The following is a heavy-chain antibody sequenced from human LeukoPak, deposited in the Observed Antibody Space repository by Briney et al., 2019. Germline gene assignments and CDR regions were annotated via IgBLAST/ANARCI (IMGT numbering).Heavy chain of an antibody. J-gene: IGHJ5*02. V-gene: IGHV3-30*02. Sequence: GGSLRLSCAASGFTFSSYGMHWVRQAPGKGLEWVAFIRYDGSNKYYADSVKGRFTISRDNSKNTLYLQMNSLRAEDTAVYYCAKDLATDFWSGFRSYNWFDPWGQGTLVTVSS. CDR3: AKDLATDFWSGFRSYNWFDP. CDR2: IRYDGSNK. D-gene: IGHD3-3*01. CDR1: GFTFSSYG.